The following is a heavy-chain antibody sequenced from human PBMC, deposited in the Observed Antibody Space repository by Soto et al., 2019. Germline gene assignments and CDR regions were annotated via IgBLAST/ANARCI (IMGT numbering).Heavy chain of an antibody. CDR3: AKDMISSSSISQYYYYYYGMDV. V-gene: IGHV3-30*18. CDR2: ISYDGSNK. Sequence: GGSLRLSCAASGFTFISYGMHWVRQAPGKGLEWVAVISYDGSNKYYADSVKGRFTISRDNSKNTLYLQMNSLRAEDTAVYYCAKDMISSSSISQYYYYYYGMDVWGQGTTVTVSS. J-gene: IGHJ6*02. CDR1: GFTFISYG. D-gene: IGHD6-13*01.